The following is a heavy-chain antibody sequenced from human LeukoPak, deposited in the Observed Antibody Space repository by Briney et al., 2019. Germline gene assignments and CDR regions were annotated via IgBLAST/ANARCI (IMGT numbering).Heavy chain of an antibody. J-gene: IGHJ4*02. V-gene: IGHV3-7*04. CDR1: GFTFSNYW. Sequence: GGSLRLSCAASGFTFSNYWMSWVRQAPGKGLDWVAKINEGGSEKHYVDSVKGRFTISRDNAKNSLYLEMNGLRAEDTAVYYCARYDGYDLRYWGQGALVTVSS. CDR3: ARYDGYDLRY. CDR2: INEGGSEK. D-gene: IGHD5-12*01.